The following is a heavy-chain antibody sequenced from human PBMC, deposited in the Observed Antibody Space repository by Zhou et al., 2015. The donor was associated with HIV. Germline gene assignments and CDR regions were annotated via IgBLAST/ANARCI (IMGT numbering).Heavy chain of an antibody. Sequence: QVQLVQSGAEVKKPGSSVKVSCKASGGTFSSYTISWVRQAPGQGLEWMGRIIPILGIANYAQKFQGRVTITADKSTSTAYMELSSLRSEDTAVYYCARGYSSGWYVGYWGQGTLVTVSS. J-gene: IGHJ4*02. CDR3: ARGYSSGWYVGY. CDR2: IIPILGIA. V-gene: IGHV1-69*02. D-gene: IGHD6-19*01. CDR1: GGTFSSYT.